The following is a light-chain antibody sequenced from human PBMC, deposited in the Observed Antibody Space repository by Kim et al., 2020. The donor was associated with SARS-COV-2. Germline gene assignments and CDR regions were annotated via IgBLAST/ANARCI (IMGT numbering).Light chain of an antibody. CDR3: AAWDDSLSGWV. V-gene: IGLV1-47*02. CDR2: SNN. J-gene: IGLJ3*02. CDR1: SSNIGSNY. Sequence: PGQRVTISCSGSSSNIGSNYVYWYQQLPGTAPKLLIYSNNQRPSGVPDRFSGSKSGTSASLAISGLRSEDEADYYCAAWDDSLSGWVFGGGTQLTVL.